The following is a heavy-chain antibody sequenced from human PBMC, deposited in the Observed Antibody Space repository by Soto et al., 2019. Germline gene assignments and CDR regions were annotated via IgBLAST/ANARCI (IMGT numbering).Heavy chain of an antibody. CDR1: RFSFDDYA. D-gene: IGHD3-16*01. CDR3: AKDSDYIWGSYSYFDY. CDR2: ISWNSGSI. J-gene: IGHJ4*02. V-gene: IGHV3-9*01. Sequence: EVQLVESGGGLVQPGRSLRLSCAASRFSFDDYAMHWVRQAPGKGLEWVSGISWNSGSIDYADSVKGRFTISRDNAKNSLYLQMNSLRAEDTALYYCAKDSDYIWGSYSYFDYWGQGTLVIVSS.